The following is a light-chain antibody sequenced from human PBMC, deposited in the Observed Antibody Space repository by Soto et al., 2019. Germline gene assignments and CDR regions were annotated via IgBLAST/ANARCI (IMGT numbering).Light chain of an antibody. Sequence: DIQMTQSPSSLSASVGDRVTITCRASQGISNYLAWYQQKPGKVPKLLLYAASTLQSGVPSRFSGSGSGTDFTLTISSLQPEDVATYYCQKYNGAPQWTVGPGTKVDTK. J-gene: IGKJ1*01. V-gene: IGKV1-27*01. CDR2: AAS. CDR3: QKYNGAPQWT. CDR1: QGISNY.